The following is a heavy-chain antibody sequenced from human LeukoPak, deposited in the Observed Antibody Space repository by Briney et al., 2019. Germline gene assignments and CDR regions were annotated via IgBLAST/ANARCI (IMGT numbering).Heavy chain of an antibody. CDR3: ARADSTVVTPLFDY. J-gene: IGHJ4*02. Sequence: SGTLSLTCAVSGGSISSSNWWSWVRQPPGKGLEWIGEIYHSGSTNYNPSLKSRVTISVDTSKNQFSLKLSSVTAADTAVYYCARADSTVVTPLFDYWGQGTLVTVSS. CDR1: GGSISSSNW. V-gene: IGHV4-4*02. CDR2: IYHSGST. D-gene: IGHD4-23*01.